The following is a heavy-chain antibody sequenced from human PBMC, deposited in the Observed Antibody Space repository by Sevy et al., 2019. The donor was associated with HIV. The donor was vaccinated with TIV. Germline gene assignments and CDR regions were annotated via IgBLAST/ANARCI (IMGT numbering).Heavy chain of an antibody. D-gene: IGHD1-1*01. V-gene: IGHV3-49*04. CDR1: GFTFGDYA. Sequence: GGSLRLSRTTSGFTFGDYAMNWVRQAPGKGLEWVACLKSKADGGTVDHAASVKGRFTISRDDSKSIAYLQMNDLTTEDTGVYYCTRWKGLQSIFDYWGQGALVTVSS. CDR2: LKSKADGGTV. CDR3: TRWKGLQSIFDY. J-gene: IGHJ4*02.